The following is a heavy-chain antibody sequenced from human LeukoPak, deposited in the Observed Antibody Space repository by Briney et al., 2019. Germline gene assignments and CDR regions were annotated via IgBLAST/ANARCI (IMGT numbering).Heavy chain of an antibody. Sequence: GGSLRLSCAASGFIVSSNYMSWVRQAPGKGLEWVSVIYSDGSIYYADSVKGRFTISRDNAKNSLYLQMNSLRAEDTAVYYCARDGNDDSSGWYPDAFDIWGQGTMVTVSS. J-gene: IGHJ3*02. CDR3: ARDGNDDSSGWYPDAFDI. V-gene: IGHV3-53*01. D-gene: IGHD6-19*01. CDR1: GFIVSSNY. CDR2: IYSDGSI.